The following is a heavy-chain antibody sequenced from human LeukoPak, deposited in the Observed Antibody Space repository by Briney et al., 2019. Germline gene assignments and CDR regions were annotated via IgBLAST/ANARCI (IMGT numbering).Heavy chain of an antibody. J-gene: IGHJ4*02. CDR1: GGSISSGDYY. Sequence: SETLSLTCTVSGGSISSGDYYWSWICQPPGKGLEWIGYIYYSGSTSSNPSLKSRVTISVDPSKNQFSLKLSSVTAADTAVYYGARVVAATIFDYWGQGTLVTVSS. CDR3: ARVVAATIFDY. CDR2: IYYSGST. V-gene: IGHV4-30-4*08. D-gene: IGHD2-15*01.